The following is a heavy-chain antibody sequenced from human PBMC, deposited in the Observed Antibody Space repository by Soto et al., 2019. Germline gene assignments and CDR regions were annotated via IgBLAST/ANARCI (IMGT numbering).Heavy chain of an antibody. CDR1: GFTFKTHA. CDR3: GKDVGDYVPYYYGGDV. D-gene: IGHD3-10*01. V-gene: IGHV3-30*18. J-gene: IGHJ6*02. CDR2: IAYDGNEK. Sequence: QVQLVESGGGVVQPGTSLRLSCAASGFTFKTHAMHWVRQAPGKGLEWMAVIAYDGNEKFYADSVKGRFTISRDNSKNALYLQINTLRNEETAVYYCGKDVGDYVPYYYGGDVWGQGTTVTVSS.